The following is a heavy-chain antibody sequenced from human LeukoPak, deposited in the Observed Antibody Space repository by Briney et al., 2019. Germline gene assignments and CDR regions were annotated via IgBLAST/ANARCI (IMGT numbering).Heavy chain of an antibody. CDR2: TYYRSKWYN. CDR1: GDSVSSNSAA. V-gene: IGHV6-1*01. J-gene: IGHJ4*02. D-gene: IGHD2-15*01. Sequence: SQTLSLTCAISGDSVSSNSAAWNWIRQSPSRGLEWLGRTYYRSKWYNDYAVSLKSRITINPDTSKNQFSLQLNSVTPEDTAVYYCAREGYCSGGSCYKSLYFDYWGQGTLVTVSS. CDR3: AREGYCSGGSCYKSLYFDY.